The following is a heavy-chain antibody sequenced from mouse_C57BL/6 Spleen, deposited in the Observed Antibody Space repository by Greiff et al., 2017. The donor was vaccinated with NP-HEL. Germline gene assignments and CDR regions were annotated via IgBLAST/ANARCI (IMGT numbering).Heavy chain of an antibody. V-gene: IGHV1-22*01. D-gene: IGHD1-1*01. CDR2: INPNNGGT. J-gene: IGHJ4*01. CDR3: ARYGLSTTVVATDYYAMDY. Sequence: EVQLQQSGPELVKPGASVKMSCKASGYTFTDYNMHWVKQSHGKSLEWIGYINPNNGGTSYNQKFKGKATLTVNKSSSTAYMELRSLTSEDSAVYYCARYGLSTTVVATDYYAMDYWGQGTSVTVSS. CDR1: GYTFTDYN.